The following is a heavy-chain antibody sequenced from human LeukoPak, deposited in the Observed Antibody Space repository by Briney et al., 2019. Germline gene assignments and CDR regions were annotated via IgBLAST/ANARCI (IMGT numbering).Heavy chain of an antibody. CDR1: GFTFSSYW. Sequence: GGSLRLSCAAPGFTFSSYWMSWVRQAPGKGLEWVANIKQDGSEKYYVDSVKGRFTISRDNAKNSLYLQMNSLRAEDTAVYYCARDHSSGYYGYWGQGTLVTVSS. D-gene: IGHD3-22*01. V-gene: IGHV3-7*01. CDR2: IKQDGSEK. J-gene: IGHJ4*02. CDR3: ARDHSSGYYGY.